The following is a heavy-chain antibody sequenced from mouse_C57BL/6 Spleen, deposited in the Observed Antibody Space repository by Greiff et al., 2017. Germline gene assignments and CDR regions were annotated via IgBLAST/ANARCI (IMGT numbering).Heavy chain of an antibody. J-gene: IGHJ1*03. CDR2: INPSSGYT. V-gene: IGHV1-4*01. Sequence: VKLQESGAELARPGSSVKMSCKASGYTFTSYTMHWVKQRPGQGLEWIGYINPSSGYTKYNQKFKDKATLTADKSSSTAYMQLSSLTSEDSAVYYCARKGYWYFDVWGTGTTVTVSS. CDR1: GYTFTSYT. CDR3: ARKGYWYFDV.